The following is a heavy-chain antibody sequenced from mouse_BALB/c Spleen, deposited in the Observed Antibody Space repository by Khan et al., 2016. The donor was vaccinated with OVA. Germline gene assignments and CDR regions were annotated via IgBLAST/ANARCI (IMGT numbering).Heavy chain of an antibody. Sequence: QVQLKESGPGLVAPSQSLSITCTVSGFSLTSYGVYWVRQPPGKGLVWLGVIWAGGSTNYNSALMSRLSISKDNSKSQVFLKMDSLQTDDTARYYCARLEDIWGQGTTLTVSS. V-gene: IGHV2-9*02. CDR3: ARLEDI. D-gene: IGHD1-3*01. CDR2: IWAGGST. J-gene: IGHJ2*01. CDR1: GFSLTSYG.